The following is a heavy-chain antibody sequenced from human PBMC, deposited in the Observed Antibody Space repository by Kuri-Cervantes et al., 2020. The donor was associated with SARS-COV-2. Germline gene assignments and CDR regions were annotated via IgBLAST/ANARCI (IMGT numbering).Heavy chain of an antibody. CDR2: IIPIFGTA. J-gene: IGHJ1*01. CDR3: ARDLVPAAMGYFQH. CDR1: GGTFSSYA. V-gene: IGHV1-69*05. D-gene: IGHD2-2*01. Sequence: SVKVSCKASGGTFSSYAISWVRQAPGQGLEWMGGIIPIFGTANYAQKFQGRVTITTEESTSTAYMELSRLRSEDTAVYYCARDLVPAAMGYFQHWGQGTLVTVSS.